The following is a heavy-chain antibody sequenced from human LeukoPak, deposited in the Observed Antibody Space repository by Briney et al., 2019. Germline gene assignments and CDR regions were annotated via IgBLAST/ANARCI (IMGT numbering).Heavy chain of an antibody. Sequence: SVKVSCKASGGTFSSYAISWVRQAPGQGLEWMGRIIPILGIANYAQKFQGRVTITADKSTSTAYMELSSLRSEDTAVYYCARDGGADLDAFDIWGQGTMVTVSS. J-gene: IGHJ3*02. D-gene: IGHD1-26*01. V-gene: IGHV1-69*04. CDR2: IIPILGIA. CDR1: GGTFSSYA. CDR3: ARDGGADLDAFDI.